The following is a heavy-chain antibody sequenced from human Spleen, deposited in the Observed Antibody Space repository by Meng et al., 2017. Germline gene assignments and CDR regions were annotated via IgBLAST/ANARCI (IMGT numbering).Heavy chain of an antibody. D-gene: IGHD5-24*01. CDR2: IDPNSGVT. CDR1: GYTFTAYY. CDR3: ARPRDGYNSYYFDY. J-gene: IGHJ4*02. Sequence: VQLVQSGAEVKKPGASVKVSCTPSGYTFTAYYMHWVRRAPGQGLDWMGRIDPNSGVTEYAQKFQGRVTMTGDTSISTAYMELSRLRSDDTAVYYCARPRDGYNSYYFDYWGQGTLVTVSS. V-gene: IGHV1-2*06.